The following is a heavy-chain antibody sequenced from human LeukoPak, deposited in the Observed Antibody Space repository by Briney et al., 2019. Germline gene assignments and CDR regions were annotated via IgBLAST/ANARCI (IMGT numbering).Heavy chain of an antibody. V-gene: IGHV1-2*06. J-gene: IGHJ4*02. CDR3: AKIGSSHDFDY. D-gene: IGHD1-26*01. Sequence: ASVKVSCKVSGYTFTVYFIHWVRQAPGQGLEWMGRINPNSGATDYAQKFQGRVTMTRDTSISTAYMELSSLKSDDTAVYYCAKIGSSHDFDYWGQGTLITVSS. CDR1: GYTFTVYF. CDR2: INPNSGAT.